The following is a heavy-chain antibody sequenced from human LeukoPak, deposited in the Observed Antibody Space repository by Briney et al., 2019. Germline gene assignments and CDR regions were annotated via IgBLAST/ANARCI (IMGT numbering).Heavy chain of an antibody. D-gene: IGHD3-16*02. J-gene: IGHJ3*01. V-gene: IGHV3-74*01. Sequence: GGSLRLSCAASGFPFSSYWMHWVRQAPGEGLVWVSRIHSDGSSTNYADSVKGRFTISRDNAKNTLYLQMNSLRAEDTAVYYCARDGHYDYVWGTYRYEPHAFDVWGQGTMVTVSS. CDR1: GFPFSSYW. CDR2: IHSDGSST. CDR3: ARDGHYDYVWGTYRYEPHAFDV.